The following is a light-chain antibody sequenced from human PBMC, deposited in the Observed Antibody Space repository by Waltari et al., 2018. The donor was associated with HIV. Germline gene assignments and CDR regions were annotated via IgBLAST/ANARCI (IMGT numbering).Light chain of an antibody. J-gene: IGLJ2*01. CDR2: DHS. Sequence: NFMLTQPHSVSDYPGMTVTISCTRNSGPIARISVQWYQRRPCSSPTTVIFDHSQRPSGVSDRFSASIDTSSNSASLTIVGLKTEDEGDFFCHSYDSDNQIFGGGTKLTVL. CDR1: SGPIARIS. V-gene: IGLV6-57*01. CDR3: HSYDSDNQI.